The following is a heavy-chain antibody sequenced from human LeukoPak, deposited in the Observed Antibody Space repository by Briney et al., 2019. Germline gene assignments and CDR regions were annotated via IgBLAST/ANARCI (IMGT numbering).Heavy chain of an antibody. Sequence: GGSLRLSCAASGFTVSSNYMSWVRQAPGKGLEWVSVIYSGGSTYYADSVKGRFTISRDNSKNTLYLQMNSLRAEDTAVYYCARGGEWELLHLDYWGQGTLVTVSS. D-gene: IGHD1-26*01. V-gene: IGHV3-53*05. CDR2: IYSGGST. J-gene: IGHJ4*02. CDR3: ARGGEWELLHLDY. CDR1: GFTVSSNY.